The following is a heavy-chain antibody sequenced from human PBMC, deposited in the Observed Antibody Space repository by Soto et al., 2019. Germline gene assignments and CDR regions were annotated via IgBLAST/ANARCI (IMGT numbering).Heavy chain of an antibody. CDR2: IYYSGST. J-gene: IGHJ3*02. CDR3: ARGPAAIYDAFDI. D-gene: IGHD2-2*01. V-gene: IGHV4-59*01. Sequence: QVQLQESGPGLVKPSETLSLTCTVSGGSISSYYWSWIRQPPGKGLEWIGYIYYSGSTNYNPSLKSRVTISVDTSTNQFSLKLSSVTAADTAVYYCARGPAAIYDAFDIWGQGTMVTVSS. CDR1: GGSISSYY.